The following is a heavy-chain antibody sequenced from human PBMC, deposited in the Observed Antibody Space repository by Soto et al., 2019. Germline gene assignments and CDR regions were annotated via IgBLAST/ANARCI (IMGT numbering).Heavy chain of an antibody. CDR3: ARSIRYYFWSGYPPYYYYYGMDV. D-gene: IGHD3-3*01. CDR2: IIPIFGTA. V-gene: IGHV1-69*13. J-gene: IGHJ6*02. Sequence: SVKVSSKASGGTLRSYAIRWVRQAPGQGLEWMGGIIPIFGTANYAQKFQGRVTITADESTSTAYMELSSLRSEDTAVYYCARSIRYYFWSGYPPYYYYYGMDVWGQGTTVTVSS. CDR1: GGTLRSYA.